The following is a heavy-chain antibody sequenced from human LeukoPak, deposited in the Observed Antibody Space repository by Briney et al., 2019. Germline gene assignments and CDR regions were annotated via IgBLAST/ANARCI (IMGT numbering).Heavy chain of an antibody. CDR3: ARGRTAHTYYDSSGDCDY. Sequence: ASVKVPCKASGYTFTSYDINWVRQATGQGLEWMGWMNPNSGNTGYAQKFQGRVTMTRNTSISTAYMELSSLRSEDTAVYYCARGRTAHTYYDSSGDCDYWGQGTLVTVSS. CDR1: GYTFTSYD. CDR2: MNPNSGNT. D-gene: IGHD3-22*01. J-gene: IGHJ4*02. V-gene: IGHV1-8*01.